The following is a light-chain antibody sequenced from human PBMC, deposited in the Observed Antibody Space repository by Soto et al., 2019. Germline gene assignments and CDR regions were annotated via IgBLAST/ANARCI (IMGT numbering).Light chain of an antibody. CDR3: QQYVSWA. Sequence: EIVLTQSPGPLSVSPGERATLSCRASQTISSNYLAWYQQKPGQAPSLLIYGTSSRATGIPDRFSGSGSGTDFTLTISRLEPEDSAIYYCQQYVSWAFGQGTKVEI. J-gene: IGKJ1*01. CDR1: QTISSNY. V-gene: IGKV3-20*01. CDR2: GTS.